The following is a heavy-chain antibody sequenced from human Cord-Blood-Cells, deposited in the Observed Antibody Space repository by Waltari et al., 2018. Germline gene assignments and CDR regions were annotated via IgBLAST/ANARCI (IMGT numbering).Heavy chain of an antibody. CDR2: IYYSGST. CDR3: ARGQLTENWYFDL. D-gene: IGHD7-27*01. Sequence: QVQLQESGPGLVKPSQTLSLTCTVSGGSISSGDYYWSWIRQPPGKGLEWIGYIYYSGSTYYNPSLKGRVTISVDTSKNQFSLKLSSVTAADTAVYYCARGQLTENWYFDLWGRGTLVTVSS. J-gene: IGHJ2*01. CDR1: GGSISSGDYY. V-gene: IGHV4-30-4*01.